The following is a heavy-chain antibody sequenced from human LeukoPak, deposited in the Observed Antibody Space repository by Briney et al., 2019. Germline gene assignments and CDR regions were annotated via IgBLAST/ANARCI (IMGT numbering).Heavy chain of an antibody. CDR2: ISWNSGSI. CDR1: GFTFDDYA. D-gene: IGHD4-17*01. J-gene: IGHJ6*03. CDR3: VKMGYGDYYYYMDV. Sequence: GGSLRLSCAASGFTFDDYAMHWVRQAPGKGLEWVSGISWNSGSIGYADSVKGRFTISRDNAKNSLYLQMNSLRAEDTALYYCVKMGYGDYYYYMDVWGKGTTVTVSS. V-gene: IGHV3-9*01.